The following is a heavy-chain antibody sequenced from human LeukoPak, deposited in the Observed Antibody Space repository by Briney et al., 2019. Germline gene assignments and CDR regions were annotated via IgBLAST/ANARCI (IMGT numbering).Heavy chain of an antibody. V-gene: IGHV1-69*04. J-gene: IGHJ4*02. CDR3: AREVTGIAVPH. CDR2: IIPILGIA. Sequence: ASVKVSCKASGGTFSSYAISWVRQAPGQGLEWMGRIIPILGIANYAQKFQGRVTMTRDTSTDTVYMELRSLRYEDTAVYYCAREVTGIAVPHWGQGTLVTVSS. D-gene: IGHD6-19*01. CDR1: GGTFSSYA.